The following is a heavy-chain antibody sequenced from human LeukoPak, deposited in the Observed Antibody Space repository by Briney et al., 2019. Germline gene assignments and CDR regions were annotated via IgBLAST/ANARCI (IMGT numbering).Heavy chain of an antibody. V-gene: IGHV3-30*02. D-gene: IGHD5-24*01. CDR2: IRYDGSNK. CDR3: AKDLQKRWLQFRSGGGFDS. J-gene: IGHJ4*02. Sequence: PGGSLRLSCAASGFTFSSFDMHWVRQAPGKGLEWVAFIRYDGSNKYYTGSVKGRFTISRDNSKNTVYLQMNSLRADDTAVYYCAKDLQKRWLQFRSGGGFDSWGQGTLVTVSS. CDR1: GFTFSSFD.